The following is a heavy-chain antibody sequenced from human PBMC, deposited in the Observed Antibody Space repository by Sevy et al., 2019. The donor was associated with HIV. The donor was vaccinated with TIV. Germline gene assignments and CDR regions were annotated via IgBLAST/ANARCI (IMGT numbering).Heavy chain of an antibody. CDR1: GFIFSSYE. CDR3: VREGVGGYSYSLDC. CDR2: ISSSGSSR. D-gene: IGHD5-18*01. Sequence: GGSLRLSCTASGFIFSSYEMNWVRQAPGKGLEWVSYISSSGSSRNYADSVKGRFTIARDNAKNSVYLQMNSLRAEDTAVYYCVREGVGGYSYSLDCWGQGTLVTVSS. V-gene: IGHV3-48*03. J-gene: IGHJ4*02.